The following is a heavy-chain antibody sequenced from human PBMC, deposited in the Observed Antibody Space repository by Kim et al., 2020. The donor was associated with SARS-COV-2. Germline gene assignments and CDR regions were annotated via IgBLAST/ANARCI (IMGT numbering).Heavy chain of an antibody. CDR2: IYPGDSDT. CDR3: ARHFEWFGELSAFDI. V-gene: IGHV5-51*01. J-gene: IGHJ3*02. CDR1: GYSFTSYW. Sequence: GESLKISCKGSGYSFTSYWIGWVRQMPGKGLEWMGIIYPGDSDTRYSPSFQGQVTISAVKSISTAYLQWSSLKASDTAMYYCARHFEWFGELSAFDIWGQGTMVTVSS. D-gene: IGHD3-10*01.